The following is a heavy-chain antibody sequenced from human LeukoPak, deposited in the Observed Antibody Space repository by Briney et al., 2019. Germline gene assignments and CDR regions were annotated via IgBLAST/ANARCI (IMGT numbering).Heavy chain of an antibody. D-gene: IGHD2-2*02. V-gene: IGHV4-34*01. CDR1: GGSFSGYY. CDR3: ARGPPIVVVPAAISPYYFDY. J-gene: IGHJ4*02. Sequence: SETLSLTCAVYGGSFSGYYWSWIRQPPGKGLEWIGKIKHSGSTNYNPSLKSRVTISVDTSKNQFSLKLSSVTAADTAVYYCARGPPIVVVPAAISPYYFDYWGQGTLVTVSS. CDR2: IKHSGST.